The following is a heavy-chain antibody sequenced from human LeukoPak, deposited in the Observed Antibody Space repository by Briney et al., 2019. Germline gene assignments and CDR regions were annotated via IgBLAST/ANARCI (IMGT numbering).Heavy chain of an antibody. CDR3: TKEHCSGGSCYDPAFDY. V-gene: IGHV3-30*18. J-gene: IGHJ4*02. Sequence: GGSLRLSCAASGFTFSTYDMHWVRQAPGKGLEWVAFISYDGSNKYYADSVKGRFTISRDNSKNTLYLQVNSLRAEDTAMYYCTKEHCSGGSCYDPAFDYWGQGTLVTVSS. CDR2: ISYDGSNK. D-gene: IGHD2-15*01. CDR1: GFTFSTYD.